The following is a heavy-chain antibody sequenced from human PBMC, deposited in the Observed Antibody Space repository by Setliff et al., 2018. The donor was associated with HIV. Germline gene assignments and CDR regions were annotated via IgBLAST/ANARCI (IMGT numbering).Heavy chain of an antibody. J-gene: IGHJ4*02. V-gene: IGHV1-69*13. CDR2: IIPIFGTA. CDR1: GGTFSSYA. D-gene: IGHD3-22*01. Sequence: SVKVSCKASGGTFSSYAISWVRQAPGQGLEWMGGIIPIFGTANYAQKFQGRVTITADESTSTAYMELSSLRSEDTAVYYCARGGDYYDSSGGFDYWGQGTLVTVSS. CDR3: ARGGDYYDSSGGFDY.